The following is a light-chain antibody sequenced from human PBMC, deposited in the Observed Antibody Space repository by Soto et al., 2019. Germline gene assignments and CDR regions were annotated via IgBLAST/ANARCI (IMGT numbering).Light chain of an antibody. CDR3: CSYAGSSTLV. CDR2: EGS. Sequence: QSALTQPASVSGSPGQSITISCTGTNSDVGSYNLVSWYQQHPDKAPKLMIYEGSQRPSGVSNRFSGSRSGNTASLTISGLQAEDEAGYYCCSYAGSSTLVFGGGTKVTVL. V-gene: IGLV2-23*01. J-gene: IGLJ2*01. CDR1: NSDVGSYNL.